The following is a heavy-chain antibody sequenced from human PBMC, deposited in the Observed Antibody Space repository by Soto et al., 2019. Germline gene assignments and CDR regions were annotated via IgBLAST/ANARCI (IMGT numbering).Heavy chain of an antibody. CDR2: IYWDDDK. Sequence: SGPTLVNPTQTLTLTFTFSGFSLITGGMGVGWIRQPPGKALEWLALIYWDDDKRYSPFLKSRLTITKDTSKNQVVLTMTNMDPVDTATYYCAHSVVAGLGYYFDYWGQGTLVTVSS. CDR1: GFSLITGGMG. D-gene: IGHD6-19*01. J-gene: IGHJ4*02. CDR3: AHSVVAGLGYYFDY. V-gene: IGHV2-5*02.